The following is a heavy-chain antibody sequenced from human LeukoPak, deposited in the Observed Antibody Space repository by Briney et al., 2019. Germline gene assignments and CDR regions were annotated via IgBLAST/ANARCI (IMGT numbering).Heavy chain of an antibody. CDR2: IKQDGGEK. V-gene: IGHV3-7*01. D-gene: IGHD1-26*01. Sequence: GGSLRLSCAASEFTFSSYWMSWVRQAPGKGLEWAASIKQDGGEKYYVDSVKGRVTISRDNAKNSLYLQMNSLRAEDTAVYYCARDGGSYYYAFDYWGQGTLVTVSS. CDR1: EFTFSSYW. CDR3: ARDGGSYYYAFDY. J-gene: IGHJ4*02.